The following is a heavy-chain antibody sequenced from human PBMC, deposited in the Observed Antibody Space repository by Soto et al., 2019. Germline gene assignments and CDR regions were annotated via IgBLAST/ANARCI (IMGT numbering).Heavy chain of an antibody. CDR3: VREGDRYGTVAFDS. V-gene: IGHV3-23*01. CDR1: GFSFIHKG. J-gene: IGHJ4*02. CDR2: ISYDGYST. D-gene: IGHD1-1*01. Sequence: GGSLRLSCGASGFSFIHKGMSCSRHRPGKAPEWVSGISYDGYSTFYADSVKGRFTISRDNSKNLLFLQMDSLRAEDSAIYYCVREGDRYGTVAFDSWGQGTQVTVSS.